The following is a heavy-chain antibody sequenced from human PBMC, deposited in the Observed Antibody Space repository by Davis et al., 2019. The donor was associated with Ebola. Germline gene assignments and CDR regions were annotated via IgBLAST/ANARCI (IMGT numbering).Heavy chain of an antibody. CDR2: LSAYNGNT. Sequence: ASVKVSCKASGGTFSSYAISWVRQAPGQGLEWMGWLSAYNGNTNYAQKLQGRVTMTTDTSTSTAYMELRSLRSDDTAVYYCARVMGSYGINWFDPWGQGTLVTVSS. D-gene: IGHD5-18*01. J-gene: IGHJ5*02. CDR1: GGTFSSYA. V-gene: IGHV1-18*01. CDR3: ARVMGSYGINWFDP.